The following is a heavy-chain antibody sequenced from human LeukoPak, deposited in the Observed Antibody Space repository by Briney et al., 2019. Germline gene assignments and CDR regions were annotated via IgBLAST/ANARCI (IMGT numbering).Heavy chain of an antibody. Sequence: GGSLRLSCAASGLTINTYSMNWVRQAPGKGLEWVSYISGYSSTVYYADSVKGRFTISRDNAKNSVYLHMNSLRAEDTAVYYCVRDLIAGRTSFDYWGQGTLVTVSS. CDR3: VRDLIAGRTSFDY. CDR1: GLTINTYS. CDR2: ISGYSSTV. J-gene: IGHJ4*02. D-gene: IGHD6-6*01. V-gene: IGHV3-48*04.